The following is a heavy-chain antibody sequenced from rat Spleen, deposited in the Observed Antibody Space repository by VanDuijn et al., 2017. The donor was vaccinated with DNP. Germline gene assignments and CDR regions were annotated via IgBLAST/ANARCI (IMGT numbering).Heavy chain of an antibody. D-gene: IGHD1-11*01. V-gene: IGHV5-22*01. CDR1: GFTFSNYY. J-gene: IGHJ2*01. CDR2: ISHVVSAT. Sequence: EVQLVESGGGLVQPGRSLKLSCVASGFTFSNYYMAWVRQAPKKGLEWVASISHVVSATYYGDSVKGRFTISRDNAKSTVYLQMSKLGSEDTAIYYCAKGPNYGGWSDYFDYWGQGVMVTVSS. CDR3: AKGPNYGGWSDYFDY.